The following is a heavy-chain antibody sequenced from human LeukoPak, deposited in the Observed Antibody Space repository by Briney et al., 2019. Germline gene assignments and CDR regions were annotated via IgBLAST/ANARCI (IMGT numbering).Heavy chain of an antibody. CDR2: ISGSGGST. Sequence: TGGSLRLSCAASGFTFSSYWMSWVRQAPGKGLEWVSLISGSGGSTYYTDSVKGRFTISRDNSKNTLYLHMNSLRAVDTAIYYCAKERLTTTAFDYWGQGTLVTVSS. CDR3: AKERLTTTAFDY. V-gene: IGHV3-23*01. D-gene: IGHD4-17*01. CDR1: GFTFSSYW. J-gene: IGHJ4*02.